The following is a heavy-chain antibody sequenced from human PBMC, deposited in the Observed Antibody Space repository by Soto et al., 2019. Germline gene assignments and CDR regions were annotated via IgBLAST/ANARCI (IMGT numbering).Heavy chain of an antibody. Sequence: QVQLVQSGADVKKPGSSVKVSCQASGVTFSSETLGWVRQAPGQGLEWVGGVIPLFGTASYAQKFGGRVTITADTSTSTVYRARSSLRFDDTAVYFCSRDRIQLRLGKYSFNGMDVWGQGTTIIVSS. CDR1: GVTFSSET. CDR2: VIPLFGTA. V-gene: IGHV1-69*06. CDR3: SRDRIQLRLGKYSFNGMDV. J-gene: IGHJ6*02. D-gene: IGHD3-16*01.